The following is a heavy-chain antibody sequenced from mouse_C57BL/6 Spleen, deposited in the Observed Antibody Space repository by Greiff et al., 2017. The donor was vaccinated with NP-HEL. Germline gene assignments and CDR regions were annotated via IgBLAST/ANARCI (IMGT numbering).Heavy chain of an antibody. Sequence: LVAPSQSLSITCTVSGFSLTSYAISWVRQPPGKGLEWLGVIWTGGGTNYNSALKSRLSISKDNSKSQVFLKMNSLQTDDTARYYCARHYGNLWYYAMDYWGQGTSVTVSS. CDR2: IWTGGGT. D-gene: IGHD2-1*01. CDR1: GFSLTSYA. J-gene: IGHJ4*01. V-gene: IGHV2-9-1*01. CDR3: ARHYGNLWYYAMDY.